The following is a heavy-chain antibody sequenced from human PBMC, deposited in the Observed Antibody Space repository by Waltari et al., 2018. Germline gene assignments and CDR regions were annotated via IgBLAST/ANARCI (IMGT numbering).Heavy chain of an antibody. J-gene: IGHJ4*02. D-gene: IGHD3-10*01. Sequence: QVQLQEAGPGLGKPSQTLSLTCNVSGGSSSSGDYYWSWIRQPPGRGRKRIGYIYYSWSTYSNPALKSRVTISVDTSKNQFSLKLSSVTAADTAAYYCARGREYYGSASYYPFDYWGQGTLVTVSS. CDR1: GGSSSSGDYY. CDR2: IYYSWST. CDR3: ARGREYYGSASYYPFDY. V-gene: IGHV4-30-4*08.